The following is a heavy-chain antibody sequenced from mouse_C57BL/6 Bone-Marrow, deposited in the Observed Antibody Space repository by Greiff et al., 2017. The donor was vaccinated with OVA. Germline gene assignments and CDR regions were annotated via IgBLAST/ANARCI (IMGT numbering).Heavy chain of an antibody. CDR1: GYTFTDYN. D-gene: IGHD4-1*01. J-gene: IGHJ3*01. CDR2: INPNNGGT. CDR3: ASRELGPFAY. Sequence: VQLQQSGPELVKPGASVKIPCKASGYTFTDYNMDWVKQSHGKSLEWIGDINPNNGGTIYNQKFKGKATLTVDKSSSTAYMELRSLTSEDTAVYYCASRELGPFAYWGQGTLVTVSA. V-gene: IGHV1-18*01.